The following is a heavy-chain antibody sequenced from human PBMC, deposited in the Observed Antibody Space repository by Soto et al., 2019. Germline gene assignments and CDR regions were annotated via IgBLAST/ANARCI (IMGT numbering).Heavy chain of an antibody. V-gene: IGHV1-18*01. Sequence: QVQLVQSGAEVKKPGASVKVSCKASGYSFITYGISWVRQAPGQGLEWMGWISTYNGNTNYAQKLQGRITMTTETSTTTGYMELRSLRSDDTAVYYCARDRPTSSIRARDYYYAMDVWGQGTTVTVSS. D-gene: IGHD6-6*01. CDR2: ISTYNGNT. CDR1: GYSFITYG. CDR3: ARDRPTSSIRARDYYYAMDV. J-gene: IGHJ6*02.